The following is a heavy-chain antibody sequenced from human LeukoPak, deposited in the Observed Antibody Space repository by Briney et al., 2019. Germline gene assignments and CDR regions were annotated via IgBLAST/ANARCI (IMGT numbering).Heavy chain of an antibody. CDR2: IYYSGST. J-gene: IGHJ5*02. Sequence: SETLSLTCTVSGGSISSSSYYWGWIRQPPGKGLEWIGSIYYSGSTYYNPSLKSRVTISVDTSKNQFSLKLSSVTAADTAVYYCARDRIDNWFDPWGQGTLVTVSS. CDR3: ARDRIDNWFDP. D-gene: IGHD2-21*01. CDR1: GGSISSSSYY. V-gene: IGHV4-39*07.